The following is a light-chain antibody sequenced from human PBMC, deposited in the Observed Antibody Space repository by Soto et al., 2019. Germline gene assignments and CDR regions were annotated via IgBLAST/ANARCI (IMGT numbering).Light chain of an antibody. J-gene: IGKJ1*01. CDR3: QQCNSWPRT. CDR2: GAF. V-gene: IGKV3-15*01. CDR1: QSVSSSY. Sequence: EIVLTQSPGTLSLSPGERATLSCRASQSVSSSYLAWYQHKPGQAPRLLIYGAFTGATGVPARFSGSGSGTEFTLTISSLQSEDFATYYCQQCNSWPRTFGQGTKVDIK.